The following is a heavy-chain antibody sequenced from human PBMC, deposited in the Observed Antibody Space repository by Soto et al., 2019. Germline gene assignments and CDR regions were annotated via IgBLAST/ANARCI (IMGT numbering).Heavy chain of an antibody. CDR2: IYYSGNT. CDR1: GGSVSSGDYY. Sequence: PSETLSLTCTVSGGSVSSGDYYWSWIRQPPGKGLEWIGYIYYSGNTNYNPSLQSRAIISVDTSKNLFSLKLTSVTSADTAVYYCARIPVDTSMIYWLDPWGQGTLVTVSS. J-gene: IGHJ5*02. D-gene: IGHD5-18*01. CDR3: ARIPVDTSMIYWLDP. V-gene: IGHV4-61*08.